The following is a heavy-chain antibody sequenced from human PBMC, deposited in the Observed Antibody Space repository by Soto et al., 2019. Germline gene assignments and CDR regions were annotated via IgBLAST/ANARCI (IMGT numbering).Heavy chain of an antibody. CDR2: ITSGSSTK. V-gene: IGHV3-48*01. J-gene: IGHJ6*03. CDR3: ARDGAVTTPDFYYYYYMDV. Sequence: GGSLRLSCAASGFSFINHAMHWVRQAPGKGLDWVSDITSGSSTKYYADSVKGRFTISRDNAKNSLYLQMNSLRAEDTAVYYCARDGAVTTPDFYYYYYMDVCGKGTTVTVSS. CDR1: GFSFINHA. D-gene: IGHD4-17*01.